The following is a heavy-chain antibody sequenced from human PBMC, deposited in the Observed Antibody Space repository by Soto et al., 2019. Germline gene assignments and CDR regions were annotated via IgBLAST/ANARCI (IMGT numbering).Heavy chain of an antibody. CDR2: ISYDGSNK. Sequence: QVQLVESGGGVVQPGRSLRLSCAASGFTFSSYAMHWVRQAPGKGLEWVAVISYDGSNKYYADSVKGRFTISRDNSKNTLYLQMNSLRAEDTAVYYCARAYCGGECHYLDYWGQGTLVTVSS. J-gene: IGHJ4*02. D-gene: IGHD2-21*01. CDR1: GFTFSSYA. CDR3: ARAYCGGECHYLDY. V-gene: IGHV3-30-3*01.